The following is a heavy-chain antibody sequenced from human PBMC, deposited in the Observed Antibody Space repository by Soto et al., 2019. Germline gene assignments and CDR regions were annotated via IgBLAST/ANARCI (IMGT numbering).Heavy chain of an antibody. CDR2: IYYSGST. CDR3: ARARYYYDSSGYYQNFDY. Sequence: SETLSLTCTASGGSISSYDWSWIRQPPGKGLEWIGDIYYSGSTNYNPSLKSRFTISVDTYMNQFSLKLSSVTDADTAVYYCARARYYYDSSGYYQNFDYWGQGTLVTVSS. CDR1: GGSISSYD. J-gene: IGHJ4*02. V-gene: IGHV4-59*01. D-gene: IGHD3-22*01.